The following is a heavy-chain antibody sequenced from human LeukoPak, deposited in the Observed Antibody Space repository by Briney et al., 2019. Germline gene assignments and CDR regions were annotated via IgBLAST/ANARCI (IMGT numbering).Heavy chain of an antibody. V-gene: IGHV3-48*02. CDR3: ARGRAGYYYDY. CDR2: ISSDSSTI. CDR1: GFTFSKYS. D-gene: IGHD6-13*01. J-gene: IGHJ4*02. Sequence: GGSLRLSCAASGFTFSKYSMNWVRQAPGKGLEWVSYISSDSSTIYYADSVKGRFTISRDNAKNSLYLQVNSLRDEDTAVYYCARGRAGYYYDYWGQGTLVTVSS.